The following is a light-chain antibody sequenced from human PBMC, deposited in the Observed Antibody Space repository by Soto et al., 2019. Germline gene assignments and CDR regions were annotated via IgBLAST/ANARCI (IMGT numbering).Light chain of an antibody. Sequence: EVVLSQSPGTLSFSPGERATLSCRASQTIYSRYLAWYQQKPGQAPRLLIFGASSRATGIPDRFSGSGSGTDFTLTISRLEPEDSAVYYCKQYGASLWTFGQGTKVEI. CDR1: QTIYSRY. V-gene: IGKV3-20*01. CDR2: GAS. CDR3: KQYGASLWT. J-gene: IGKJ1*01.